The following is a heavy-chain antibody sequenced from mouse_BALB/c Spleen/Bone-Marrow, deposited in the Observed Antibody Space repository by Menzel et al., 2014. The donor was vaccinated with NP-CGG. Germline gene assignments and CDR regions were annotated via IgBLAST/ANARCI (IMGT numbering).Heavy chain of an antibody. V-gene: IGHV2-9*02. CDR3: AREGRYYGKRYYFDY. CDR2: IWAGGST. CDR1: GFSLTSYG. Sequence: VMLVESGPGLVAPSQSLSITCTVSGFSLTSYGVHWVRQPPGQGLEWLGVIWAGGSTNYNSALMSRLSISKDNSKSQVFLKMNSLQTDDTAMYYCAREGRYYGKRYYFDYWGQGTTLTVSS. D-gene: IGHD1-1*01. J-gene: IGHJ2*01.